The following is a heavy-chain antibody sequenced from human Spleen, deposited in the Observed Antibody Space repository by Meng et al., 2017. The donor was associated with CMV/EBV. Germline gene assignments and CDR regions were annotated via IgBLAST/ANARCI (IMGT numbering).Heavy chain of an antibody. CDR1: GFTFGDYA. CDR3: AKGRDGIGGYFDY. CDR2: ISGSGIGR. V-gene: IGHV3-23*01. Sequence: GESLKISCAASGFTFGDYAMSWVRQAPGKGREWVSGISGSGIGRYYAGSVKGRFTISRDNSKNTLFLQMSSLRADDKAVYYCAKGRDGIGGYFDYWGQGTLVTVSS. J-gene: IGHJ4*02. D-gene: IGHD3-10*01.